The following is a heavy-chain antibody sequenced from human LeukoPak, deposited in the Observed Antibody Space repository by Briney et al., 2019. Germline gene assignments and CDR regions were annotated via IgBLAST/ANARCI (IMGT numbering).Heavy chain of an antibody. CDR3: AREATGYSASWADY. Sequence: QPGGSLRLSCVVSGFTFSTYWMSWVRQAPGKGLEWVANIKKDGSEKYYVDSVKGRFTISRDNAKNSVYLQMNSLRVEDTAVYYCAREATGYSASWADYWGQGTLVTVSS. J-gene: IGHJ4*02. CDR2: IKKDGSEK. CDR1: GFTFSTYW. V-gene: IGHV3-7*01. D-gene: IGHD6-13*01.